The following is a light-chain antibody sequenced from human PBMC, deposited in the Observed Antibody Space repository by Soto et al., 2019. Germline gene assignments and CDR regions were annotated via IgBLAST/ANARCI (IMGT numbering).Light chain of an antibody. CDR1: QSLNDW. CDR3: QQYNGYSWA. Sequence: DIQMTQSPSTLSASVGDRVTITCRASQSLNDWLAWFQPKPGKAPNLLIYKVYNLESGVPSRFSGSGSETEFTLTICSLQPNDFETYYCQQYNGYSWAVGQGTKVEIK. J-gene: IGKJ1*01. V-gene: IGKV1-5*03. CDR2: KVY.